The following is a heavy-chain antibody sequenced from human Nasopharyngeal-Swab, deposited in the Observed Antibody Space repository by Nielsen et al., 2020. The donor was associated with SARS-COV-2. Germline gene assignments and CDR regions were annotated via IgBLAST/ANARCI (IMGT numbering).Heavy chain of an antibody. Sequence: GESLKISCAASGFTFDDFGMSWVRQVPGKGLEWVSGINWNGGSTGYADSVKGRFTISRDNSRKSLYPQMNSLRAEDTAFYHCARGDYYNSAAFDIWGQGTKVIVSS. J-gene: IGHJ3*02. CDR2: INWNGGST. CDR3: ARGDYYNSAAFDI. CDR1: GFTFDDFG. D-gene: IGHD3-22*01. V-gene: IGHV3-20*01.